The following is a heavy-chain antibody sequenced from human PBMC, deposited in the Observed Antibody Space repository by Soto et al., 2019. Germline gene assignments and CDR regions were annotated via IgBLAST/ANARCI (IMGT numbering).Heavy chain of an antibody. CDR3: AREKLVPASYGGPTSYGMDV. CDR1: VYTFTSYY. D-gene: IGHD2-2*01. Sequence: ASVKVSCKASVYTFTSYYMHWVRQAPGQGLEWMGIINPSGGSTSYAQKFQGRVTMTRDTSTSTVYMELSSLRSEDTAVYYCAREKLVPASYGGPTSYGMDVWGQGTTVTVS. J-gene: IGHJ6*02. CDR2: INPSGGST. V-gene: IGHV1-46*01.